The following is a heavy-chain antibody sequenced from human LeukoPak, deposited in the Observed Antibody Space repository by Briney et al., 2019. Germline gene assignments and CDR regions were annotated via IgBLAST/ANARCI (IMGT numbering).Heavy chain of an antibody. V-gene: IGHV4-39*01. D-gene: IGHD2-21*01. CDR2: IYYSGST. Sequence: SETLSLTCTVSGGSISSSSYYWGWIRQPPGKWLEWIGSIYYSGSTYYNPSLKNRVTISVDTSKNQFSLKLNSVTAADTAVYYCATLLSAIDGVDYWGQGTPVTVSS. J-gene: IGHJ4*02. CDR3: ATLLSAIDGVDY. CDR1: GGSISSSSYY.